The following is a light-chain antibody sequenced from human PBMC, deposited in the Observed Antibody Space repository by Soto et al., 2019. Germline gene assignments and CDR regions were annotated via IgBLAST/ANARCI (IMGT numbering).Light chain of an antibody. Sequence: IVMTQCPDCLAISMGERATINCKSSQSVLYSSNNKNYLAWYQQKPGQPPKLLIYWASTRESGVPDRFSGSGSGTDFTLTISSLQAEDVAVYYCQQYYSTPLTFGQGTKVDIK. CDR3: QQYYSTPLT. V-gene: IGKV4-1*01. J-gene: IGKJ1*01. CDR2: WAS. CDR1: QSVLYSSNNKNY.